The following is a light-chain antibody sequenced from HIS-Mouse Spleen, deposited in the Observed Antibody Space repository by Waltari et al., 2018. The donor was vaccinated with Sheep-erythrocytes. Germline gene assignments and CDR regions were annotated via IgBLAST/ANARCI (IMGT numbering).Light chain of an antibody. CDR2: DAS. CDR3: QQYDNLPLT. Sequence: DIQMPQSPSALSASLGDSVTITCQASQDISNYLNWYQQKPGKAPKLLIYDASNLETGVPSRFSGSGSGTDFTFTISSLQPEDIATYYCQQYDNLPLTFGGGTKVEIK. V-gene: IGKV1-33*01. J-gene: IGKJ4*01. CDR1: QDISNY.